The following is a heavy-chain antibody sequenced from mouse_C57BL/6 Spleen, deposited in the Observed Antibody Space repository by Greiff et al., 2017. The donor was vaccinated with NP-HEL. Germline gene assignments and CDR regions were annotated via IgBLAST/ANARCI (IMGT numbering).Heavy chain of an antibody. V-gene: IGHV1-55*01. D-gene: IGHD1-1*01. Sequence: VQLQQSGAELVKPGASVKMSCKASGYTFTSYWITWVKQRPGQGLEWIGDIYPGSGSTNYNEKFKSKATLTVDTSSSTAYMQLSSLTSEDSAVYYCARGPTVVEWYFDDWGTGTPVTVSA. J-gene: IGHJ1*03. CDR3: ARGPTVVEWYFDD. CDR1: GYTFTSYW. CDR2: IYPGSGST.